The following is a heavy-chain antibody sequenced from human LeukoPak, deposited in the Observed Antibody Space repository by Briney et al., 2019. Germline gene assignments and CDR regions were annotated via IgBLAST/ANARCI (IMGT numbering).Heavy chain of an antibody. J-gene: IGHJ5*02. CDR3: ANRPTSAWSDH. Sequence: GGSLRLSCAASGFSISGSGMTWVRQAPGKGLEWISAINSGGSTYYADAVMGRFTVSRDNSKNTIYLQMNSLRVDDTAVYFCANRPTSAWSDHWGQGTLVTVSS. CDR1: GFSISGSG. D-gene: IGHD2-2*01. V-gene: IGHV3-23*01. CDR2: INSGGST.